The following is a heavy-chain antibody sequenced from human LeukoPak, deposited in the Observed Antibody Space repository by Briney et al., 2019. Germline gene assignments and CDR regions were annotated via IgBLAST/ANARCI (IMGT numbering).Heavy chain of an antibody. Sequence: ASVKVSCKASGYTFTDYFMNWVRQAPGQGLEWMGWINPNNGGTNYAQKFQDRVTMTRDTSITTAYMELSRLRSDDTAVYYCARVGGGAAAVVFDIWGQGTMVTVSS. J-gene: IGHJ3*02. V-gene: IGHV1-2*02. D-gene: IGHD6-13*01. CDR1: GYTFTDYF. CDR2: INPNNGGT. CDR3: ARVGGGAAAVVFDI.